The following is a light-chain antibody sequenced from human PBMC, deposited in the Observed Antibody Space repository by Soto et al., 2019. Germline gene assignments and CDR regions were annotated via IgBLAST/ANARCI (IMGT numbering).Light chain of an antibody. CDR3: QQSYSIPIT. V-gene: IGKV1-39*01. J-gene: IGKJ5*01. Sequence: DIQLTQSPSSLSASVGDRVSITCRASQSIRNSLSWYQHKAGKAPRHLIYDASSLQGGVPSRFSGSGSGTEFTLTISSLQPEDSASYYCQQSYSIPITFGQGTRLEI. CDR2: DAS. CDR1: QSIRNS.